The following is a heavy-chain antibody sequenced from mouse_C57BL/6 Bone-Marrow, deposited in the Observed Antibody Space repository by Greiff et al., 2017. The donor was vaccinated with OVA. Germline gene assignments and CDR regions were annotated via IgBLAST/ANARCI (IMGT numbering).Heavy chain of an antibody. V-gene: IGHV1-69*01. Sequence: QVQLQQPGAELVMPGASVKLSCKASGYTFTSYWMHWVKQRPGQGLEWIGEIDPSDSYTNYNQKFKGKSTLTVDKSSSTAYMQLSSLTSEDSAVYYCARNPITTVAHWYFDAWGTGTTVTVSS. CDR2: IDPSDSYT. CDR3: ARNPITTVAHWYFDA. D-gene: IGHD1-1*01. J-gene: IGHJ1*03. CDR1: GYTFTSYW.